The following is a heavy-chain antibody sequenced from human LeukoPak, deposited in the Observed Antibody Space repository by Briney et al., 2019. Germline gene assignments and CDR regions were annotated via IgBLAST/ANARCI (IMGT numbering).Heavy chain of an antibody. D-gene: IGHD2-2*01. J-gene: IGHJ4*01. CDR2: ISSSSSYI. Sequence: PSETLSLTCTVSGGSISSSSHFWSWLRQPPGKGLEWVSSISSSSSYIYYADSVKGRFTISRDNAKNSLYLQMNSLRAEDTAVYYCASHAPVVPAAMTPPDYWGQGTLVTVSS. CDR1: GGSISSSSHF. CDR3: ASHAPVVPAAMTPPDY. V-gene: IGHV3-21*01.